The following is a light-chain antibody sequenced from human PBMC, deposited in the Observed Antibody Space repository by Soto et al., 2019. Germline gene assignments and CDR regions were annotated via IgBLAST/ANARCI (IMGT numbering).Light chain of an antibody. CDR2: GAS. V-gene: IGKV3-20*01. Sequence: DIVLTQSPGTLSLSPGERATLSCRSSQSVRSSYLAWYQQRPGQAPRLLIYGASSRATGIPDRFSGSGSGTDFTLTISSLEPGDFAVYYCQQYGGSPGTFGLGTKVEIK. J-gene: IGKJ1*01. CDR3: QQYGGSPGT. CDR1: QSVRSSY.